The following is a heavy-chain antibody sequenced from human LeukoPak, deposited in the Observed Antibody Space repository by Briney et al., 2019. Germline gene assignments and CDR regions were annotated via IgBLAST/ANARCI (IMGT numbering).Heavy chain of an antibody. D-gene: IGHD2-21*02. CDR3: ARGIVVVTASVPLHH. V-gene: IGHV1-69*13. Sequence: VPSVKVSCKASGGTFSSYAISWVRQAPGQGLEWMGGIIPIFGTANYAQKFQGRVTITADESTSTAYMELSSLRSEDTAVYYCARGIVVVTASVPLHHWGQGTLVTVSS. CDR2: IIPIFGTA. CDR1: GGTFSSYA. J-gene: IGHJ1*01.